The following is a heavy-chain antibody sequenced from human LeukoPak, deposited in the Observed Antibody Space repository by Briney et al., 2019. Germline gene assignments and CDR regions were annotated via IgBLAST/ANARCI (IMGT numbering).Heavy chain of an antibody. CDR2: INPNSGGT. Sequence: GASVKVSCKAPGYTFTGYYMHWVRQAPGQGLEWMGRINPNSGGTNYAQKFQGRVTMTRDTSISTAYMELSRLRSDDTAVYYCAREYYDILTGYYCFDYWGQGTLVTVSS. D-gene: IGHD3-9*01. V-gene: IGHV1-2*06. CDR3: AREYYDILTGYYCFDY. J-gene: IGHJ4*02. CDR1: GYTFTGYY.